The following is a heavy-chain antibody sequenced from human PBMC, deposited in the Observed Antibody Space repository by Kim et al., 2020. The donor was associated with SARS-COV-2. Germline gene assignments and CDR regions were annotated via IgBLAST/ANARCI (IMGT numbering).Heavy chain of an antibody. CDR1: GFTFSSYE. J-gene: IGHJ4*02. CDR3: ARGKNVLRYFDWLSLDY. CDR2: ISSSGSTI. D-gene: IGHD3-9*01. V-gene: IGHV3-48*03. Sequence: GGSLRLSCAASGFTFSSYEMNWVRQAPGKGLEWVSYISSSGSTIYYADSVKGRFTISRDNAKNSLYLQMNSLRAEDTAVYYCARGKNVLRYFDWLSLDYWGQGTLVTVSS.